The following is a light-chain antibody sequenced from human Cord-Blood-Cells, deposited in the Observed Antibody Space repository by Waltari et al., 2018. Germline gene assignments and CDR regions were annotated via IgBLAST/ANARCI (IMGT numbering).Light chain of an antibody. CDR2: GNS. CDR3: QSYDSSLSGSV. Sequence: QSVLTQPPSVSGAPGQRVTIPCPGRSSNIGAGYAVHWYQQLPGTAPKLLIYGNSNRPSGVPDRFSGSKSGTSASLAITGLQAEDEADYYCQSYDSSLSGSVFGGGTKLTVL. J-gene: IGLJ3*02. CDR1: SSNIGAGYA. V-gene: IGLV1-40*01.